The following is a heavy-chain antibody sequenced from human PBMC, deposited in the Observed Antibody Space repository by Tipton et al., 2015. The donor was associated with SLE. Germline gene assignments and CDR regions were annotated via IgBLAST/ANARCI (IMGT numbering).Heavy chain of an antibody. CDR3: ASTTIFGGYYYYMDV. Sequence: TLSLTCTVSGGSISSYNWSWIRQPPGKGLEWIGYIYYSGSTNYNPSLKSRVTISVDTSKNQFSLKLSSVTAADTAVYYCASTTIFGGYYYYMDVWGKGTTVTVSS. J-gene: IGHJ6*03. V-gene: IGHV4-59*01. D-gene: IGHD3-3*01. CDR2: IYYSGST. CDR1: GGSISSYN.